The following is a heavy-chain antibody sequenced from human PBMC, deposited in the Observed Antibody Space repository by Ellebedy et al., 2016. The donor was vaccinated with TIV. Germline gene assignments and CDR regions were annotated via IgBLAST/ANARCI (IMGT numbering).Heavy chain of an antibody. CDR1: GFTFSSYS. V-gene: IGHV3-48*01. Sequence: PGGSLRLSCAASGFTFSSYSVNWVRQAPGKGLEWVSYISSSSTTIYYADSVKGRVTISRDNAKNTLYLQMNSLRAEDTAVDYGARAGWDANGWFNYWGQGTLVTVSS. D-gene: IGHD6-19*01. J-gene: IGHJ4*02. CDR3: ARAGWDANGWFNY. CDR2: ISSSSTTI.